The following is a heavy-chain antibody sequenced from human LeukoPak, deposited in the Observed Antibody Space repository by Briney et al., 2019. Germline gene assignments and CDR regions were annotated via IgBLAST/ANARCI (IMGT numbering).Heavy chain of an antibody. Sequence: SETLSLTCTVSGDSISSYYWSWIRQPPGKGLEWIGYIYYSGSTNYNPSLKSRVTISVDTSKNQFPLKLSSVTAADTAVYYCARTQETNWNDAYNWFDPWGQGTLVTVSS. V-gene: IGHV4-59*08. CDR1: GDSISSYY. CDR2: IYYSGST. J-gene: IGHJ5*02. D-gene: IGHD1-20*01. CDR3: ARTQETNWNDAYNWFDP.